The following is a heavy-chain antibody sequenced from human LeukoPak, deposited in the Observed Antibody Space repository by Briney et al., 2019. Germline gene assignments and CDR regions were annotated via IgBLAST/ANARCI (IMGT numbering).Heavy chain of an antibody. CDR1: GFTFSSYA. D-gene: IGHD6-13*01. J-gene: IGHJ4*02. Sequence: GGSLRLSCAASGFTFSSYAMSWVRQAPGKGLEWVAVISYDGSNKYYADSVKGLFTISRDNSKNTLYLQMNSLRAEDTAVYYCARVRPGIAAALDYWGQGTLVTVSS. V-gene: IGHV3-30*03. CDR3: ARVRPGIAAALDY. CDR2: ISYDGSNK.